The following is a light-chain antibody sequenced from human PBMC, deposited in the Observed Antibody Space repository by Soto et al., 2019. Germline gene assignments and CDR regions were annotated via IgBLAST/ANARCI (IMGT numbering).Light chain of an antibody. CDR1: QSISTY. J-gene: IGKJ1*01. CDR3: QQSFSTPRT. CDR2: AAS. V-gene: IGKV1-39*01. Sequence: QMPQSPPSLSAAIGDRVTLACRASQSISTYLNWYQQKPGKAPKLLIYAASSLQGGVPSTFSGSGSGTDFTLTISSLQPEDFATYYCQQSFSTPRTFGQGTKV.